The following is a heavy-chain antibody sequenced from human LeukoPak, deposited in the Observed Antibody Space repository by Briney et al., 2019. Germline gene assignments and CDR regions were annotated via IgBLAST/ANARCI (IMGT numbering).Heavy chain of an antibody. CDR1: GGPFSHYY. V-gene: IGHV4-34*01. CDR2: INESGST. Sequence: SETLSLTCAVYGGPFSHYYWTWIRQPPGKGLEWIGEINESGSTNYDPSLKSRGTTSVDTSKTHSSLNLTSVTAADTAVYCCASRIGRYRYYFGMDVWGQGTTVTVSS. CDR3: ASRIGRYRYYFGMDV. J-gene: IGHJ6*02. D-gene: IGHD1-26*01.